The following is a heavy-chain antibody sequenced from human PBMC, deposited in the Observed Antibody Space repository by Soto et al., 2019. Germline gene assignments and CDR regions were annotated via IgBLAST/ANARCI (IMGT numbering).Heavy chain of an antibody. Sequence: EVQLVESGGGLVKPGGSLRLSCAASGFTFSNAWMNWVRQAPGKGLEWVGRIKSKTDGGTTDYAAPVKGRFTISRDDSKNTLYLQMNSVKTEDTAVYYCTTDRGISSGQYYDIFGGQGTLVTVSS. D-gene: IGHD3-9*01. V-gene: IGHV3-15*07. CDR2: IKSKTDGGTT. CDR1: GFTFSNAW. J-gene: IGHJ4*02. CDR3: TTDRGISSGQYYDIF.